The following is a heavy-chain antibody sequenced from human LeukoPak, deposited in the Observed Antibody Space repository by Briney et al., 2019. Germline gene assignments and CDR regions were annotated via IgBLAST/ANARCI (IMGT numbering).Heavy chain of an antibody. CDR1: GSTLSNYL. Sequence: GGSPRLSCEASGSTLSNYLITWVRQAPGKGLEWVANIKPDGREKYYMPSVKGRFTISRDSAKNSFYLQMNSLRAEDTAVYYCATMASNVFEYWGQGTLVTVSS. V-gene: IGHV3-7*03. D-gene: IGHD5-24*01. CDR3: ATMASNVFEY. J-gene: IGHJ4*02. CDR2: IKPDGREK.